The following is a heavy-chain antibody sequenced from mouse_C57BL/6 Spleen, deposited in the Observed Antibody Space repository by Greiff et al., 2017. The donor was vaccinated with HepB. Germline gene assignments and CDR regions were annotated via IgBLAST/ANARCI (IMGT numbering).Heavy chain of an antibody. V-gene: IGHV1-69*01. Sequence: QVQLQQPGAELVMPGASVKLSCKASCYTFTSYWMHWVKQRPGQGLEWIGEIDPSDSYTNYNQKFKGKSTLTVDKSSSTAYMQLSSLTSEDSAVYYCAREGTKGGFAYWGQGTLVTVSA. J-gene: IGHJ3*01. CDR2: IDPSDSYT. CDR1: CYTFTSYW. CDR3: AREGTKGGFAY. D-gene: IGHD3-3*01.